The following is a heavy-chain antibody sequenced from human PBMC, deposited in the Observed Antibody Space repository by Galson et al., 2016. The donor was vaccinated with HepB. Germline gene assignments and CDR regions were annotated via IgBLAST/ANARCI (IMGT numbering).Heavy chain of an antibody. CDR1: GFTFSNYA. J-gene: IGHJ4*02. CDR3: ASSGGFCDSSGLDY. D-gene: IGHD3-22*01. CDR2: ISGSSGTT. Sequence: SLRLSCAASGFTFSNYAMSWVRQVPGKGLEWVSAISGSSGTTLFTDSVKGRFTISRDNSTNTLYLQMNRLRAEDTAVYYCASSGGFCDSSGLDYWGQGTLVTVSS. V-gene: IGHV3-23*01.